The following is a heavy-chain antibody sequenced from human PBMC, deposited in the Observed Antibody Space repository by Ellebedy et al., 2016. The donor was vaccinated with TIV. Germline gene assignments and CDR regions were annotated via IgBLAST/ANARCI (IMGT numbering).Heavy chain of an antibody. Sequence: GGSLRLSXAASGVNVSSNYMSWVRQAPGKGLEWVSIIYSDGSTYYADSVKGRFTLSRDISKNTLFLQMNSLRAEDTAVYYCRPGHYSDAWGQGTLVTVSS. V-gene: IGHV3-53*01. CDR1: GVNVSSNY. CDR3: RPGHYSDA. J-gene: IGHJ4*02. CDR2: IYSDGST.